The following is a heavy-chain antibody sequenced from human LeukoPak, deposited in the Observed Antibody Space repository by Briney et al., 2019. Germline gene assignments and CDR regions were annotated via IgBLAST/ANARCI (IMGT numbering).Heavy chain of an antibody. CDR2: ISYDGSNK. D-gene: IGHD6-6*01. CDR3: ARDVSSSLYYYYYMDV. J-gene: IGHJ6*03. Sequence: GGSLRLSCAASEFTFSSYAMHWVRQAPGKGLEWVAVISYDGSNKYYADSVKGRFTISRDNSKNTLYLQMNSLRAEDTAVYYCARDVSSSLYYYYYMDVWGKGTTVTVSS. CDR1: EFTFSSYA. V-gene: IGHV3-30*01.